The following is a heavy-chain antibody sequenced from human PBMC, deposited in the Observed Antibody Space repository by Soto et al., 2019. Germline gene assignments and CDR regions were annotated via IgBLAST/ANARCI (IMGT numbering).Heavy chain of an antibody. CDR3: ARTRHGWFDY. CDR1: GGPLSSCP. D-gene: IGHD6-19*01. J-gene: IGHJ4*02. CDR2: IIPIFGTA. Sequence: SVKVSITASGGPLSSCPMSWVRQAPGQGLEWMGGIIPIFGTANYAQKFQGRVTITADESTSTAYMELSSLRSEDTAVYYCARTRHGWFDYWGQGTLVTVSS. V-gene: IGHV1-69*13.